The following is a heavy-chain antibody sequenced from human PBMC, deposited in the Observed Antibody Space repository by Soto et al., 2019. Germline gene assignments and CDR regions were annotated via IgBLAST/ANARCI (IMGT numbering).Heavy chain of an antibody. CDR2: IYPDDSDT. CDR1: GYTLSSYS. CDR3: ARIGSRYNPFDY. V-gene: IGHV5-51*01. Sequence: GESLKISCEGSGYTLSSYSIGWVRQMPGKGLEWMGIIYPDDSDTRYSPSFRGQVTISVDKSISRAYLQWSSLKASDSAMYFCARIGSRYNPFDYRARGTLVTVSS. D-gene: IGHD2-15*01. J-gene: IGHJ4*02.